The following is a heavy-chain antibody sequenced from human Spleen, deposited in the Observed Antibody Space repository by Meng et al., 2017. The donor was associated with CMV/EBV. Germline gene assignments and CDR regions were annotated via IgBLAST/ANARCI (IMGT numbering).Heavy chain of an antibody. CDR2: TRNKANRDTA. J-gene: IGHJ6*02. CDR3: ARSGYCSASNCFYGMDV. Sequence: GGSLRLSCAASGFTFSSYEMNWVRQAPGGGLEWVGRTRNKANRDTAEYAASVKGRFTISRDDSKNSLYLQINSLKTEDTAVYYCARSGYCSASNCFYGMDVWGQGTTVTVSS. CDR1: GFTFSSYE. V-gene: IGHV3-72*01. D-gene: IGHD2-15*01.